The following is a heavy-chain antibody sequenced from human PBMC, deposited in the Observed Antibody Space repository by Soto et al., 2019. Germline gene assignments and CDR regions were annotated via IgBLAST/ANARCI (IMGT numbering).Heavy chain of an antibody. CDR2: IDHSGFH. D-gene: IGHD3-10*01. CDR3: ARAEYTYNNRGVDS. V-gene: IGHV4-34*01. CDR1: GGCFRGYY. Sequence: SETLSLTCAVYGGCFRGYYWTWIRQPPGKGLEWIGEIDHSGFHNYNPPLKSRVTISADTSKNQFSLKLASVTAADTAVYYCARAEYTYNNRGVDSWGQATLGTVSS. J-gene: IGHJ5*01.